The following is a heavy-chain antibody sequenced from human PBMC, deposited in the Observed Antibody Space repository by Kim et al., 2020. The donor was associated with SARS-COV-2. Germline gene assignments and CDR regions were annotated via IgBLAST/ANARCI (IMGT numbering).Heavy chain of an antibody. V-gene: IGHV4-34*01. CDR2: INHSGST. D-gene: IGHD6-19*01. CDR3: AGSLGIAVAFDY. J-gene: IGHJ4*02. Sequence: SETLSLTCAVYGGSFSGYYWSWIRQPPGKGLEWIGEINHSGSTNYNPSLKSRVTISVDTSKNQFSLKLSSVTAADTAVYYCAGSLGIAVAFDYWGQGTLVTVSP. CDR1: GGSFSGYY.